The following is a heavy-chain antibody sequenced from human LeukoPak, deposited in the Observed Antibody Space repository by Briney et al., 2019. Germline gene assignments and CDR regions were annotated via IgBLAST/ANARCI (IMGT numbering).Heavy chain of an antibody. Sequence: LSLTCAVYGGSFSGYYWSWIRQAPGKGLEWVSYISSSGSTIYYADSVKGRFTISRDNAKNSLYLQMNSLRAEDTAVYYCAGTIRRSDYWGQGTLVTVSS. CDR3: AGTIRRSDY. J-gene: IGHJ4*02. CDR2: ISSSGSTI. CDR1: GGSFSGYY. D-gene: IGHD2-2*02. V-gene: IGHV3-11*01.